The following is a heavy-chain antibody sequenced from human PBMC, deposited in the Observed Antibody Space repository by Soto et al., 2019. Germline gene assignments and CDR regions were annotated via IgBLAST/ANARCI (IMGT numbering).Heavy chain of an antibody. Sequence: GERLKRCDSRSGYSFTNYCISWVVQMPGKGLDWMWRIDPSDSYTNYSPSFQGHVTISADKSISTAYLQWSSLKASDTAMYYCARPRRSGSYYSYYYYGMDVCGQGTTVPVSS. V-gene: IGHV5-10-1*01. J-gene: IGHJ6*02. CDR1: GYSFTNYC. CDR2: IDPSDSYT. D-gene: IGHD1-26*01. CDR3: ARPRRSGSYYSYYYYGMDV.